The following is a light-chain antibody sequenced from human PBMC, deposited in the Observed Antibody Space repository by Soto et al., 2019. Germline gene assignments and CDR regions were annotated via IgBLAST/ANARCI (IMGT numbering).Light chain of an antibody. CDR3: QSYDSSLSIYV. V-gene: IGLV1-40*01. J-gene: IGLJ1*01. CDR2: GNT. CDR1: SSNIGSPYD. Sequence: SVLTQPPSVSGAPGQRVTVSCTGSSSNIGSPYDVHWYQQLPGTAPKLLIYGNTNRPSGVPDRFSGSKSGTSASLAITGLQAEDEADYYCQSYDSSLSIYVFGTGTKVTVL.